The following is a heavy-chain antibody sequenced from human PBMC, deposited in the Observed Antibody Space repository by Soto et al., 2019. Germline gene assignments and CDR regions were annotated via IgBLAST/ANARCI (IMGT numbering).Heavy chain of an antibody. CDR2: INPNSGGR. CDR1: GYTFTGYY. Sequence: ASVKVSCKASGYTFTGYYLHWVRQAPGQVLEWLGWINPNSGGRNYAQKFQGWVTMTRDTSISTAYMELSRLRSDDTAVYYCARDKGGAFDIWGQGTMVTVSS. V-gene: IGHV1-2*04. J-gene: IGHJ3*02. CDR3: ARDKGGAFDI.